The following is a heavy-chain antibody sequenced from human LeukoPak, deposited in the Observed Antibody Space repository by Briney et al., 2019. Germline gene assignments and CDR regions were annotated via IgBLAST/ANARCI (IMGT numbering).Heavy chain of an antibody. D-gene: IGHD5-18*01. J-gene: IGHJ4*02. CDR3: ARGTWIQLWSPFDY. Sequence: SVKVSCKASGYTFTSYAMHWVRQAPGQSLEWMGGIIPIFGTANYAQKFQGRVTITTDESTSTAYMELSSLRSGDTAVYYCARGTWIQLWSPFDYWGQGTLVTVSS. CDR1: GYTFTSYA. CDR2: IIPIFGTA. V-gene: IGHV1-69*05.